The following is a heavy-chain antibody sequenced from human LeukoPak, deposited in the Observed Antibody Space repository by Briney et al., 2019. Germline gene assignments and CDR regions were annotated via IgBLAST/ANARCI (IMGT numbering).Heavy chain of an antibody. CDR2: ISSGGDTK. D-gene: IGHD3-10*01. CDR3: AREMGGDYGSGTFFDL. Sequence: GGSLRLSCAASGLTFSSSWMSWVRQAPGKGLEWVSYISSGGDTKYYADSVKGRFTISRDNAKNSLYLQMNNLRAEDTAVYYCAREMGGDYGSGTFFDLWGQGNMVTVSS. V-gene: IGHV3-48*04. CDR1: GLTFSSSW. J-gene: IGHJ4*02.